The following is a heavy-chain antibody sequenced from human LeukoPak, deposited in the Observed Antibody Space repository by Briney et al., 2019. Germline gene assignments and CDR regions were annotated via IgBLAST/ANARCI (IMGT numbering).Heavy chain of an antibody. CDR3: ARGASGFGSYAFDL. V-gene: IGHV3-9*01. CDR2: ISWNSGSI. CDR1: GFTFDDYA. J-gene: IGHJ3*01. Sequence: PGGSLRLSCAASGFTFDDYAMHWVRQAPGKGLEWVSGISWNSGSIGYADSVKGRFTISRDNAKNSLYLQMNSLRAEDTALYYCARGASGFGSYAFDLWGQGTMATVSS. D-gene: IGHD3-10*01.